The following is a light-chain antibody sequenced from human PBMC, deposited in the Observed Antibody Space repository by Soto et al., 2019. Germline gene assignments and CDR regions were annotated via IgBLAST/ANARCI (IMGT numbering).Light chain of an antibody. CDR1: QSVGSNY. CDR2: GAS. CDR3: QQYVNSIT. J-gene: IGKJ5*01. V-gene: IGKV3-20*01. Sequence: EIVLTQFPGTLCLSPGERATLSCRASQSVGSNYLAWYQQKPGQAPRLIIYGASSRATGIPDTFSGSGSGTDFTLTISRLEPEDFAVYYCQQYVNSITFGQGTRLEIK.